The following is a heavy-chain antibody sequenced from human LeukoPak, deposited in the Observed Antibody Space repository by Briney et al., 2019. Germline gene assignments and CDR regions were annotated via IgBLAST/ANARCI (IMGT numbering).Heavy chain of an antibody. D-gene: IGHD7-27*01. CDR2: ISAYNGNT. Sequence: ASVKVSCKASGYTFTCYGISWVRQAPGQGLEWMGWISAYNGNTNYVQKLQGRVTMTTDTSTSTAYMELRSLRSDDTVVYYCARDTSNWGFNPGAFDIWGQGTMVTVSS. J-gene: IGHJ3*02. V-gene: IGHV1-18*01. CDR1: GYTFTCYG. CDR3: ARDTSNWGFNPGAFDI.